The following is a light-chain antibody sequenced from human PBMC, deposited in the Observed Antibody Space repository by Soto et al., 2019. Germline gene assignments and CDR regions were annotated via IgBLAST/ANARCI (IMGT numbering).Light chain of an antibody. J-gene: IGKJ1*01. V-gene: IGKV1-5*03. CDR1: QSISDS. CDR3: QQYNGYWT. CDR2: GAS. Sequence: DIPMTQSPSTLSASVGDRVTITCRASQSISDSLAWYQQKPGKAPRLLIYGASNLKSGVPSRFSGSGSGTEYTLTISSLQPDDFASYYCQQYNGYWTFGQGTKVEIK.